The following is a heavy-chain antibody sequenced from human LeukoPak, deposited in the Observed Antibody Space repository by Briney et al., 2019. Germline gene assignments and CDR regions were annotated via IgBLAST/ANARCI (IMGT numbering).Heavy chain of an antibody. V-gene: IGHV3-7*01. D-gene: IGHD6-13*01. CDR2: IKQDGSEK. CDR1: GFTFSSYW. J-gene: IGHJ4*02. Sequence: PGGSLRLSCAASGFTFSSYWMSWVRQAPGKVLEWVANIKQDGSEKYYVDSVKGRFTISRDNAKNSLYLQMNSLRAEDTAVYYCARADSSSWYERFDYWGQGTLVTVSS. CDR3: ARADSSSWYERFDY.